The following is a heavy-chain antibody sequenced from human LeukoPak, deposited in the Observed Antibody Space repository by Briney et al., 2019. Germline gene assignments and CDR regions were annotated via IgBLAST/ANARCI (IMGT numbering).Heavy chain of an antibody. V-gene: IGHV1-58*01. CDR2: IVVGSGST. J-gene: IGHJ5*02. CDR1: GFTFSSSA. Sequence: SVKVSCKASGFTFSSSAVQWVRQARGQRLEWIGWIVVGSGSTNYAQKFQERVTITRDMSTSTAYTELSSLRSEDTAVYYCAAEIPVRFDPWGQGTLVTVSS. CDR3: AAEIPVRFDP. D-gene: IGHD2-21*01.